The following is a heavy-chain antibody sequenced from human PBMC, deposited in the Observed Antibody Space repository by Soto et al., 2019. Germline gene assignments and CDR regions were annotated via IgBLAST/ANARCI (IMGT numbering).Heavy chain of an antibody. J-gene: IGHJ4*02. CDR2: ISGSGGST. CDR1: GFTFSSYA. CDR3: AKDPSAAALTHFDY. Sequence: QRLSCAASGFTFSSYAMSWVRQAPGKGLEWVSAISGSGGSTYYADSVKGRFTISRDNSKNTLYLQMNSLRAEDTAVYYCAKDPSAAALTHFDYWGQGTLVTVSS. V-gene: IGHV3-23*01. D-gene: IGHD2-2*01.